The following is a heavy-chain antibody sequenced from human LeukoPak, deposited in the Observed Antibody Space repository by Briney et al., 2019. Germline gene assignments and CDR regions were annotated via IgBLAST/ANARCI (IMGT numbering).Heavy chain of an antibody. CDR3: ARGQDDRSGTFDY. V-gene: IGHV4-61*01. Sequence: PSGTLSLTCTVSGDSVSSGNYYLSWIRQPPGKGLDWITYMSPSGTTKYSPSLKSRVTTSVDTSRTQFSLRLSSVTAADTAVYYCARGQDDRSGTFDYWGQGILVTVSS. CDR2: MSPSGTT. D-gene: IGHD3-22*01. CDR1: GDSVSSGNYY. J-gene: IGHJ4*02.